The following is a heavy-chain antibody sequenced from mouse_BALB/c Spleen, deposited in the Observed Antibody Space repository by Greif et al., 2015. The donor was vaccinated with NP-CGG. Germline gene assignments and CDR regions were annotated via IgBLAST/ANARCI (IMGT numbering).Heavy chain of an antibody. CDR1: GYAFTNYL. J-gene: IGHJ4*01. Sequence: QVQLQQPGAELVRPGTSVKVSCKASGYAFTNYLIEWVKQRPGQGLEWIGVINPGRGGTNYNEKFKGKATLTADKSSSTAYMQLSSLTSDDSAVYFCAREGNYDAMDYWGQGTSITVSS. D-gene: IGHD2-1*01. V-gene: IGHV1-54*01. CDR2: INPGRGGT. CDR3: AREGNYDAMDY.